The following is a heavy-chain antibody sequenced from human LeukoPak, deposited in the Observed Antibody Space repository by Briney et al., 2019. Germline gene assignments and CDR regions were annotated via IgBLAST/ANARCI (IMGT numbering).Heavy chain of an antibody. Sequence: GGSLRLSCAASGFTFSSYWMSWVRQAPGKGLEWVANIKQDGSEKYYVDSVKGRFTISRDNSKNTLYLQMNSLRAEDTAVYYCARDGEQRNDYYYYYMDVWGKGTTVIVSS. CDR3: ARDGEQRNDYYYYYMDV. CDR1: GFTFSSYW. CDR2: IKQDGSEK. V-gene: IGHV3-7*01. D-gene: IGHD6-25*01. J-gene: IGHJ6*03.